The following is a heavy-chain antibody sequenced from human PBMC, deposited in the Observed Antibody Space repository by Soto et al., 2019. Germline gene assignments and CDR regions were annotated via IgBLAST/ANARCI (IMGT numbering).Heavy chain of an antibody. V-gene: IGHV4-59*01. D-gene: IGHD2-2*01. J-gene: IGHJ5*02. CDR3: VRTFPPAPRVVLSHNWFVP. CDR1: GGSLSNYF. CDR2: IYSSGTT. Sequence: SETLSLTCTIPGGSLSNYFRSWIRQPPGKGLEWIGYIYSSGTTDYNPSLKSRVTISIDTSKNQISLKLNSVTAADTAVYFCVRTFPPAPRVVLSHNWFVPWGPGTRVTVS.